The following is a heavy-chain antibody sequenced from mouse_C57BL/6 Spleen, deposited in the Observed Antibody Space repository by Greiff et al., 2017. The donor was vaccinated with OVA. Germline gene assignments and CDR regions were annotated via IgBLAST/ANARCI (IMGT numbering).Heavy chain of an antibody. CDR2: ISSGSSTI. D-gene: IGHD2-4*01. Sequence: EVQLQESGGGLVKPGGSLKLSCAASGFTFSDYGMHWVRQAPEKGLEWVAYISSGSSTIYYADTVKGRFTISRDNAKNTLFLQMTSLRSEDTAMYYCARGDYDDGALFAYWGQGTLVTVSA. CDR1: GFTFSDYG. J-gene: IGHJ3*01. CDR3: ARGDYDDGALFAY. V-gene: IGHV5-17*01.